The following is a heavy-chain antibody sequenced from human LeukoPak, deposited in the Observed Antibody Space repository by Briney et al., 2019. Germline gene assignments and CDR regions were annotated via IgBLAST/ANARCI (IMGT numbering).Heavy chain of an antibody. CDR3: ARVAGRHYYYGMDV. CDR2: ISGSGETK. V-gene: IGHV3-48*04. Sequence: GGSLRLSCSASGFTFTTWSMNWVRQAPGKGLEWVSYISGSGETKYYADSVKGRFTISRDNAKNSLYLQMNSLRAEDTAVYYCARVAGRHYYYGMDVWGQGTTVTVSS. D-gene: IGHD6-13*01. J-gene: IGHJ6*02. CDR1: GFTFTTWS.